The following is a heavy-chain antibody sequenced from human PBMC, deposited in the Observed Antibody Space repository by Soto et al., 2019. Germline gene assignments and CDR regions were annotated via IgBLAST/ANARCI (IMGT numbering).Heavy chain of an antibody. CDR3: ATYQWLLPDVFNV. CDR2: ISATGDRT. D-gene: IGHD3-22*01. J-gene: IGHJ3*01. Sequence: EAQLLESGGGLVQPGGSLRLSCAASGLSFSTSGMTWVRQAPGKGLEWVSDISATGDRTYYADSVKGRFTISRDNSKNTLYLHMSSLRAEDTAVYYCATYQWLLPDVFNVCGQGTLVTVSS. V-gene: IGHV3-23*01. CDR1: GLSFSTSG.